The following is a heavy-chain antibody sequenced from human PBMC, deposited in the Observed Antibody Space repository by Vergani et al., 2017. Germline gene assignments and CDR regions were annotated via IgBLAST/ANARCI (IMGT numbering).Heavy chain of an antibody. CDR2: IGTAGDT. CDR3: ARGAVGRGGGGDYYYQGRGV. CDR1: GFTFSSYD. V-gene: IGHV3-13*01. Sequence: EVQLVESGGGLVQTGGSLRLSCAASGFTFSSYDMHWVRQATGKGLEWVSAIGTAGDTYYPGSVKGRFTISRENAKNSLYLQMNSLRAGDTAVYYCARGAVGRGGGGDYYYQGRGVWGQGTAVPVP. D-gene: IGHD2-15*01. J-gene: IGHJ6*02.